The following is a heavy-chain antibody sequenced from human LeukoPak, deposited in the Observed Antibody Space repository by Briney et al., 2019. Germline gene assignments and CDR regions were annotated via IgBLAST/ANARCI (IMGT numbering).Heavy chain of an antibody. Sequence: GASVKVSCKVSGYTLTELSMYWVRQAPGQGLEWMGIINPSGGSTSYAQKFQGRVTMTRDTSTSTVYMELSSLRSEDTAVYYCARGGGLRFLEWYQGSDPWGQGTLVTVSS. CDR1: GYTLTELS. V-gene: IGHV1-46*01. CDR3: ARGGGLRFLEWYQGSDP. J-gene: IGHJ5*02. CDR2: INPSGGST. D-gene: IGHD3-3*01.